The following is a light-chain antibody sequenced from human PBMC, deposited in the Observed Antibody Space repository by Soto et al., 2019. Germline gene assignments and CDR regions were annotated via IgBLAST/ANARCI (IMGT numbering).Light chain of an antibody. CDR1: SSDVGYYNY. Sequence: QSVLTQPASVSGSPGQSITISCTGTSSDVGYYNYVSWYQQHPGKAPKLMIYDVRNRPSGVSNRFSGSKSGNTASLTISWLQAEDEADYYCSSYTSSGTYVFGTGTKVTVL. CDR2: DVR. V-gene: IGLV2-14*03. CDR3: SSYTSSGTYV. J-gene: IGLJ1*01.